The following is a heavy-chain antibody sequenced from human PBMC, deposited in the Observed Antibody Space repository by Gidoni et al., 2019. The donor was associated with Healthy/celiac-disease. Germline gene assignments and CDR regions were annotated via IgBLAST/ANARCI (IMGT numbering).Heavy chain of an antibody. CDR3: ARGAANCSGGSCYKKPVGPSDY. Sequence: QVQLQQWGAGLLKPSETLSLTCAVYGGSFSGYYWSWIRQPPGKGLEWIGEINHSGSTNYSPSLKSRVTISVDTSKNQFSLKLSSVTAADTAVYYCARGAANCSGGSCYKKPVGPSDYWGQGTLVTVSS. V-gene: IGHV4-34*01. J-gene: IGHJ4*02. D-gene: IGHD2-15*01. CDR2: INHSGST. CDR1: GGSFSGYY.